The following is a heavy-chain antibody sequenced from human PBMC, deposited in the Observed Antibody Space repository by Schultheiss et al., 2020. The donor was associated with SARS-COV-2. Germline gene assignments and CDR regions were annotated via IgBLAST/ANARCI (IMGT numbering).Heavy chain of an antibody. D-gene: IGHD3-16*01. J-gene: IGHJ6*02. CDR2: IYTSRST. CDR1: GGSISSSSYY. CDR3: ARDGGPASGMDV. V-gene: IGHV4-39*07. Sequence: SETLSLTCTVSGGSISSSSYYWGWIRQPPGKGLEWIGSIYTSRSTNYNPSLKSRVTMSVDTSKNQFSLKLSSVTAADTAVYYCARDGGPASGMDVWGQGTTVTVSS.